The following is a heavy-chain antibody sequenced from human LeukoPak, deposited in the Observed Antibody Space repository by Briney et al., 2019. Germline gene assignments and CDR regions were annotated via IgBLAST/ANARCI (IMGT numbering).Heavy chain of an antibody. V-gene: IGHV4-39*01. Sequence: PSDTLSLTCTVSGGSLSSGDYYWCWIRQPPGKGLEWIGTFYYSGTTYYNPSLESRLTISLDTSKNQFSLPLGSVTAADTTIYYCARHADSRGWTAGLDFWGQGSLVTVSS. J-gene: IGHJ4*02. CDR2: FYYSGTT. CDR3: ARHADSRGWTAGLDF. CDR1: GGSLSSGDYY. D-gene: IGHD6-19*01.